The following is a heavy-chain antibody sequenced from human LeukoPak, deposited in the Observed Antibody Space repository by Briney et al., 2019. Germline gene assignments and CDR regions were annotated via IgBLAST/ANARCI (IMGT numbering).Heavy chain of an antibody. V-gene: IGHV1-18*01. CDR3: ARGAYGDK. CDR2: ISTQSGNT. CDR1: GYTFTSYG. Sequence: ASVKVFCKASGYTFTSYGISWVRQAPGQGLEWMGWISTQSGNTNYAQKVQGRLTLTTDRSTNTAYMELRSLRSDDTAVYYCARGAYGDKWGQGTMVTVSS. J-gene: IGHJ4*02. D-gene: IGHD4-17*01.